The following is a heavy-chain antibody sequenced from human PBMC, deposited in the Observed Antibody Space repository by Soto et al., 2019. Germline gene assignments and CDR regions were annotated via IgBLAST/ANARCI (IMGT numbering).Heavy chain of an antibody. Sequence: QVQLVQSGAEVKKPGASVKVSCKASGYTFTSYDINWVRQAPGQGLERMGWMNPNSGVTGYVQNFQGSVAMTRKASISTAYMELSTLRAEDTTVYYCARGTSGAYGGLDPWGQGTLVTVSS. V-gene: IGHV1-8*01. D-gene: IGHD1-1*01. J-gene: IGHJ5*02. CDR3: ARGTSGAYGGLDP. CDR2: MNPNSGVT. CDR1: GYTFTSYD.